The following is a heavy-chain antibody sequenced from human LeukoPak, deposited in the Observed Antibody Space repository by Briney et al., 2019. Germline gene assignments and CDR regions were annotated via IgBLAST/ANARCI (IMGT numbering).Heavy chain of an antibody. D-gene: IGHD3-22*01. V-gene: IGHV4-39*07. J-gene: IGHJ4*02. Sequence: SETLSLTCTVSGDSISSRSYYWGWIRQPPGKGLEWIGEINHSGSTNYNPSLKSRVTISVDTSKNQFSLKLSSVTAADTAVYYCARGQNYYYDSSGYFDYWGQGTLVTVSS. CDR2: INHSGST. CDR1: GDSISSRSYY. CDR3: ARGQNYYYDSSGYFDY.